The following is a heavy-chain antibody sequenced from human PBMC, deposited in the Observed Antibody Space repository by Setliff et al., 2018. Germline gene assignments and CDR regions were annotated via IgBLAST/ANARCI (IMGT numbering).Heavy chain of an antibody. CDR2: SDHGGNT. V-gene: IGHV4-34*01. Sequence: SETLSLTCSVYGESFSNNYWSWIRQSPGKGLEWIGESDHGGNTTIHPSLKSRLTMSVDTSKKQLSLKLGSVTAADTAVYYCARERYFDWFFEDWGHGTLVTVS. J-gene: IGHJ4*01. D-gene: IGHD3-9*01. CDR3: ARERYFDWFFED. CDR1: GESFSNNY.